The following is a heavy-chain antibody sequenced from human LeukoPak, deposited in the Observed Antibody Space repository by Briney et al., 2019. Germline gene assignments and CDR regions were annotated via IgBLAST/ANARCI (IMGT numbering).Heavy chain of an antibody. V-gene: IGHV4-39*07. Sequence: SETLSLTCTVSGGSISSSIYYWGWIRQPPGKGLEWIGSIYYSGSTYYNPSLKSRVTISVDTSKNQFSLKLSSVTAADTAVYYCARQGFLEWLPYYYYYMDVWGKGTTVTVSS. D-gene: IGHD3-3*01. CDR2: IYYSGST. CDR3: ARQGFLEWLPYYYYYMDV. CDR1: GGSISSSIYY. J-gene: IGHJ6*03.